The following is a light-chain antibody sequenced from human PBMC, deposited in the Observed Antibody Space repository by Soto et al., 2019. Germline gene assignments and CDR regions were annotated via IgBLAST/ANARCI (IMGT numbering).Light chain of an antibody. CDR3: GTWDSGLSVYV. CDR1: RSNIGINP. V-gene: IGLV1-51*01. J-gene: IGLJ1*01. CDR2: DNN. Sequence: QSVLTQPPSVSAAPGQKVTISCSGTRSNIGINPVSWYQHLPGTAPRLLIYDNNKRPSGLPDRFSGSKSGTSASLGITGLKTGDEADYYCGTWDSGLSVYVFGPGTKLTVL.